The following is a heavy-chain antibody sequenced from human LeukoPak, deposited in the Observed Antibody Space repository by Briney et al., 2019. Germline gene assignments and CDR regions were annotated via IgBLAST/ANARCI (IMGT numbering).Heavy chain of an antibody. D-gene: IGHD2-21*02. CDR3: ARDRYCGGDCYSDY. V-gene: IGHV3-7*01. CDR2: IKQDGSEK. CDR1: GFTFSSYW. J-gene: IGHJ4*02. Sequence: GESLRLSCAASGFTFSSYWRSWVRQAPGKGLEWVANIKQDGSEKYYVDSEKGRFTISRDNANNSLYLQMNSLKAEDTAVYYCARDRYCGGDCYSDYWGQGTLVTVSS.